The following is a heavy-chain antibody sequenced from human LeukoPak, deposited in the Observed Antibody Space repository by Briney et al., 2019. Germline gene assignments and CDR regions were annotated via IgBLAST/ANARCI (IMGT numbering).Heavy chain of an antibody. CDR3: ARDHGSGGDCPGDY. Sequence: PGGSLRLSCAASGFTFSSYGMHWVCQAPGKGLEWVAVISYDGSNKYYADSVKGRFTISRDNSKNTLYLQMNSLRADDTAVYYCARDHGSGGDCPGDYWGQGTLVTVSS. CDR2: ISYDGSNK. V-gene: IGHV3-30*03. J-gene: IGHJ4*02. CDR1: GFTFSSYG. D-gene: IGHD2-21*02.